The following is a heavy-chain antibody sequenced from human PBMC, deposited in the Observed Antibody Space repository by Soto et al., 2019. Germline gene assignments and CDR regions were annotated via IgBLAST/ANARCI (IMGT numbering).Heavy chain of an antibody. D-gene: IGHD3-16*01. J-gene: IGHJ6*03. V-gene: IGHV3-23*01. CDR2: GGSGGST. Sequence: DVQLLESGGGLAQRGVSLRLSCAASGFSFSTYGMTWVRQAPGKGLEWVSYGGSGGSTYYADSVKGRFTISRDNSKNTVYLQMNSLRAEDTAVYYCVKFRGRAYHYYYMDVWGNGTTVTVSS. CDR1: GFSFSTYG. CDR3: VKFRGRAYHYYYMDV.